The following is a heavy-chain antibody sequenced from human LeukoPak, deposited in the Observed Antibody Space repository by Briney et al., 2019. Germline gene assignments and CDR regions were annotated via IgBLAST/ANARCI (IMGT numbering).Heavy chain of an antibody. D-gene: IGHD3-10*01. V-gene: IGHV4-34*01. Sequence: PAETLSLTCAVYGGSFSGYYWSWIRQPPGKGLEWIGEINHSGSTNYNPSLKSRVTITVDTTKNHFSLMLSSVTAAETAVYYCAGGGIIVRGVIIYYYYYMDVWGKGTTVTVSS. CDR2: INHSGST. CDR3: AGGGIIVRGVIIYYYYYMDV. J-gene: IGHJ6*03. CDR1: GGSFSGYY.